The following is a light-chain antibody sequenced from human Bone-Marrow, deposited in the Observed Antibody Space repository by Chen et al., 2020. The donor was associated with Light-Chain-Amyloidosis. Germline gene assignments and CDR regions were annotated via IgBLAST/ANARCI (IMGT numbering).Light chain of an antibody. CDR3: MQTLQTPIT. Sequence: DIVMTQSPLSLPVTPGEPASISCRSSQSLLHSSGHHFLDWYLQKPGQSPQVLIYLGSNRASGVPDRFSGSGSGTDFTLKINKVEAEDVGVYYCMQTLQTPITFGQGTRLEIK. CDR1: QSLLHSSGHHF. CDR2: LGS. J-gene: IGKJ5*01. V-gene: IGKV2-28*01.